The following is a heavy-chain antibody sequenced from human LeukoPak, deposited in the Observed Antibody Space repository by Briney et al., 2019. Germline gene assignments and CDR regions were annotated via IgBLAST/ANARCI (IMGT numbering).Heavy chain of an antibody. V-gene: IGHV3-30*18. Sequence: GGSLRLSCAASGFTFSSYAMHWVRQAPGQGLEWLAVISYDGSNKYYADSVKGRFTISRDNSKNTLYLQMNSLRAEDTAVYYCAKGTDSQQLVLFDYWGQGTLVTVSS. D-gene: IGHD6-13*01. J-gene: IGHJ4*02. CDR2: ISYDGSNK. CDR3: AKGTDSQQLVLFDY. CDR1: GFTFSSYA.